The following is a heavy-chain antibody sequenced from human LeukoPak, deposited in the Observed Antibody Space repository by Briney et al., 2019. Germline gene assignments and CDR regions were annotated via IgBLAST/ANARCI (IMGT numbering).Heavy chain of an antibody. J-gene: IGHJ4*02. CDR1: GFTFGDYA. Sequence: GGSLRLSCTASGFTFGDYAMSWFRQAPGKGLEWVGSIRSKAYGGATEYAASVKGRFTISRDDSKSIAYLQMNSLKTEDTAVYYCRAAAAPGYWGQGTLVTVSS. V-gene: IGHV3-49*03. D-gene: IGHD6-13*01. CDR2: IRSKAYGGAT. CDR3: RAAAAPGY.